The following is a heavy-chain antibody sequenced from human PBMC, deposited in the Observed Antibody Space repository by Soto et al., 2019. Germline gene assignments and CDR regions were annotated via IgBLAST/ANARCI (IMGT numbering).Heavy chain of an antibody. CDR1: GGSITSYY. Sequence: QVQLQESGPGLVKPLETLSLTCTVPGGSITSYYWSWVRQPPGKGLEWIGYIYYNGNINYNPSLKSRLTISLDTSKNPFSLRLSSVTPADTAVYSCATGRVYFGSEYWGQGTLVTVSS. CDR2: IYYNGNI. D-gene: IGHD3-10*01. V-gene: IGHV4-59*01. J-gene: IGHJ4*02. CDR3: ATGRVYFGSEY.